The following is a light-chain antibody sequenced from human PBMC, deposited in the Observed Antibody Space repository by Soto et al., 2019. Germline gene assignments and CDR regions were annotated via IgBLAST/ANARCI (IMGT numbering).Light chain of an antibody. CDR1: QPISSW. CDR3: QHYNSYAGA. Sequence: PMCISKGGRGTVKCKASQPISSWLAWYQQKPGKAPKLLIYKASTLKSGVPSRFSGSGFGTEFTLTIGIPQPDDFAPNYCQHYNSYAGAFGEGTKVDIK. V-gene: IGKV1-5*03. CDR2: KAS. J-gene: IGKJ1*01.